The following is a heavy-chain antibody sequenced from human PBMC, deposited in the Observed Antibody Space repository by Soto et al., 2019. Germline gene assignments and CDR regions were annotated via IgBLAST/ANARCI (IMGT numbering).Heavy chain of an antibody. CDR1: GVTFSSYA. D-gene: IGHD3-10*01. J-gene: IGHJ6*02. CDR3: ARMVRGVISGMDV. CDR2: IIPIFGTA. Sequence: SVKVSCKASGVTFSSYAISWVRQAPGQGLEWMGGIIPIFGTANYAQKFQGRVTITADKSTSTAYMELSSLRSEDTAVYYCARMVRGVISGMDVWGQGTTVTVSS. V-gene: IGHV1-69*06.